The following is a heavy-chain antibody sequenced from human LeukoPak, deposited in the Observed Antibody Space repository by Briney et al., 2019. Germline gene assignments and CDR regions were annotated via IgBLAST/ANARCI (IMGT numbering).Heavy chain of an antibody. CDR3: VKKGDHGDYWYIHL. J-gene: IGHJ2*01. D-gene: IGHD4-17*01. CDR1: GFTFRNYA. Sequence: PGGSLRLSCAASGFTFRNYAMSWVRQAPGKGLEWVSGIRNSGDSTDYADSVKGRFTISRDNSKNTLYLQMNSLGAEDTAVYYCVKKGDHGDYWYIHLWGRGTLVTVSS. V-gene: IGHV3-23*01. CDR2: IRNSGDST.